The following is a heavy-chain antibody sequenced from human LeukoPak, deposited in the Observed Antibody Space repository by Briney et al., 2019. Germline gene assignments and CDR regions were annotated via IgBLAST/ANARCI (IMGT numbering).Heavy chain of an antibody. Sequence: ASVTVSCKASGYTFTSYGISWVRQAPGQGLEWMGWISAYNGNTNYAQKLQGRVTMTTDTSTSTAYMELRSLRSDDTAVYYCAREKSKFDAFDIWGQGTMVTVSS. CDR3: AREKSKFDAFDI. J-gene: IGHJ3*02. V-gene: IGHV1-18*01. CDR1: GYTFTSYG. CDR2: ISAYNGNT.